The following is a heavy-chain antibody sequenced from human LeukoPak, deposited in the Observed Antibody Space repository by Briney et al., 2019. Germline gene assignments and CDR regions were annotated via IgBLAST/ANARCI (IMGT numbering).Heavy chain of an antibody. D-gene: IGHD5-24*01. J-gene: IGHJ4*02. Sequence: GSSVKVSCKASGDSFKSYSINWVRQAPGQGLEWVGGIIPIFDTGNSAQKFQDRVTITADRSTNTVYMELSSLRFEDTAVYYCARRSGDSDSYFREYRLEVALDYWGQGTLVTVSS. V-gene: IGHV1-69*06. CDR1: GDSFKSYS. CDR3: ARRSGDSDSYFREYRLEVALDY. CDR2: IIPIFDTG.